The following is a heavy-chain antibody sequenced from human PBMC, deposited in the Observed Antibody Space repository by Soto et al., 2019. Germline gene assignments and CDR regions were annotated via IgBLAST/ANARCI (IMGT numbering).Heavy chain of an antibody. D-gene: IGHD3-10*01. CDR1: GFAFANYA. V-gene: IGHV3-23*01. CDR3: AKERLARGEDY. Sequence: EVQLLDSGGASVQPGGSLRLSCAASGFAFANYAMTWVRQASGKGLEWVSPMGGGGGSTYYDDSVRGRFTISRDNSKNTVYPQINSLRAEDTAVYFCAKERLARGEDYWGQGTLVTVSS. CDR2: MGGGGGST. J-gene: IGHJ4*02.